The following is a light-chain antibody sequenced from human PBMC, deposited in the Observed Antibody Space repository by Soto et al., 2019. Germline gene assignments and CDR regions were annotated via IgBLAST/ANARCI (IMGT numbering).Light chain of an antibody. V-gene: IGLV1-44*01. CDR3: ASWDDSLKGVL. J-gene: IGLJ3*02. Sequence: QTVVTQPPSASGTPGQRVSISCSGGRSNIGSNLVSWYQQLPGTAPKLLLSFNDQRPSGVPDRFSGSKSGTSASLAVSELQSEDEADYFCASWDDSLKGVLFGGGTKLTVL. CDR2: FND. CDR1: RSNIGSNL.